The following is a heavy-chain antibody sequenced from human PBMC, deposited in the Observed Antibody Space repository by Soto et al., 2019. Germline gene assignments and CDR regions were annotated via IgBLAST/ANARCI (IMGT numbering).Heavy chain of an antibody. CDR1: GSMFTNYH. Sequence: XSGQVSCGVSGSMFTNYHRTLVRQAPGQGLEWMGIINPSGGSTTHLQKLQGRVTMTRDTSTSTVYMELSSLRSEDTAVYYCARGYYDSSAYSYFDDWGHGTLVTVTS. V-gene: IGHV1-46*01. J-gene: IGHJ4*01. D-gene: IGHD3-22*01. CDR2: INPSGGST. CDR3: ARGYYDSSAYSYFDD.